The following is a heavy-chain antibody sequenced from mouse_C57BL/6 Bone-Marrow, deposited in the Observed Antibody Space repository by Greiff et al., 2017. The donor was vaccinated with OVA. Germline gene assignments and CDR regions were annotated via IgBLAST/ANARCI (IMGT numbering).Heavy chain of an antibody. CDR2: ISDGGSYT. Sequence: EVQVVESGGGLVKPGGSLKLSCAASGFTFSSYAMSWVRQTPEKRLEWVATISDGGSYTYYPDNVKGRFTISRDNAKNNLYLQMSHLKSEDTAMYYCARAPGCYGSSCDYWGQCTTLTVSS. CDR1: GFTFSSYA. CDR3: ARAPGCYGSSCDY. J-gene: IGHJ2*01. D-gene: IGHD1-1*01. V-gene: IGHV5-4*01.